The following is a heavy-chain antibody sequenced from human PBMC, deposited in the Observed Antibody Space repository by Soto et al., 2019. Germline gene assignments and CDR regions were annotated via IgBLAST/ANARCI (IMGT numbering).Heavy chain of an antibody. D-gene: IGHD3-3*01. CDR2: INSDGSST. Sequence: GGSLRLSCAASGFTFSSYWMHWVRQAPGKGLVWVSRINSDGSSTSYADSVKGRFTISRDNAKNTLYLQMNSLRAEDTAVYYCARASPYYDFWSGYSNYYYYYGMDVWGQGTTVTVSS. CDR3: ARASPYYDFWSGYSNYYYYYGMDV. V-gene: IGHV3-74*01. CDR1: GFTFSSYW. J-gene: IGHJ6*02.